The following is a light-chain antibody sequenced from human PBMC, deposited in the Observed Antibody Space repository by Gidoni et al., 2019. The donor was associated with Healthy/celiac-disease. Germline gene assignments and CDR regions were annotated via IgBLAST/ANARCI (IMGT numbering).Light chain of an antibody. Sequence: DIQMTQSPSPLSASVGDRVTITCRASQRISSWLAWYQQKPGKAPKLLIYKASSLESGVPSRFSGSGSGTEFTLTISSLQPDDFATYYCQQYNSYPFTFGPGTKVDIK. V-gene: IGKV1-5*03. J-gene: IGKJ3*01. CDR2: KAS. CDR1: QRISSW. CDR3: QQYNSYPFT.